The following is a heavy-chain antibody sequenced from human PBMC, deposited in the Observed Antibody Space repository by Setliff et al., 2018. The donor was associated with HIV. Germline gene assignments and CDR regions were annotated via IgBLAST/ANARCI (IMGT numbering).Heavy chain of an antibody. CDR1: GYSLTDYY. CDR2: INPKSDGT. D-gene: IGHD3-22*01. J-gene: IGHJ4*02. Sequence: ASEKVSCKASGYSLTDYYIHWVRQAPGQGLEWMGWINPKSDGTNYAQKFQGWITMTRDTSISTAYMELSRLRSDDTDVYYCARGMDYYDTSGYYQYYFDYWGQGTLVTVSS. CDR3: ARGMDYYDTSGYYQYYFDY. V-gene: IGHV1-2*04.